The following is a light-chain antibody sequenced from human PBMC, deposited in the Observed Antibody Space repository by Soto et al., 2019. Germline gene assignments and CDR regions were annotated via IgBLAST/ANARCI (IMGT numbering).Light chain of an antibody. V-gene: IGKV3-15*01. CDR2: GAS. J-gene: IGKJ5*01. CDR1: QSVGSN. CDR3: QQYNNWPPIT. Sequence: EIVMTPSPATLSVSPGERAILSCRASQSVGSNLAWYQQKPGQAPRLLIYGASTRATGTPARFSGSGSGTEFTLTISSLQSEDSAVYYCQQYNNWPPITFGQGTRLEIK.